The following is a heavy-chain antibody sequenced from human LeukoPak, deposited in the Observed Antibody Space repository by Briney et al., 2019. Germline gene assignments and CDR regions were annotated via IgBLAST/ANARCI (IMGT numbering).Heavy chain of an antibody. CDR3: PRKQPELDY. CDR2: IYHSGNT. CDR1: GGSISSSSYY. J-gene: IGHJ4*02. Sequence: PSETLSLTCTVSGGSISSSSYYWGWIRQPPGKGLEWIGSIYHSGNTYYNPSLKSRLTISVDTSKNQFSLKLSSVAAADTAVYYCPRKQPELDYWGQGTLVTVSS. V-gene: IGHV4-39*01. D-gene: IGHD1-14*01.